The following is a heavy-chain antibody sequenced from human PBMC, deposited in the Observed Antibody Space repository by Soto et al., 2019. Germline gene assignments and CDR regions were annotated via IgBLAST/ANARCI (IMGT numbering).Heavy chain of an antibody. V-gene: IGHV3-30*18. Sequence: GGSLRLSCAASGFTFSSDGMHWGRQAPGKGLEWVVVISYDGSNKYYADSVKGRFTISRDNSKNTLYLQMNSLRAEDTAVYYCAKERITMVRGVIGYWGQGTLVTVSS. J-gene: IGHJ4*02. CDR2: ISYDGSNK. CDR3: AKERITMVRGVIGY. D-gene: IGHD3-10*01. CDR1: GFTFSSDG.